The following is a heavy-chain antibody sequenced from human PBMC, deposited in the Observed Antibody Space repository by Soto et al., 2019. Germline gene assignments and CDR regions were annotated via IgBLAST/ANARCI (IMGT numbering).Heavy chain of an antibody. D-gene: IGHD2-15*01. CDR3: ARVSRHCSGGSCYSVNYGMDV. Sequence: SETLSLTCAVYGGSFSGYYWSWIRQPPGKGLEWIGEINHSGSTNYNPSLKSRVTISVDTSKNQFSLKLSSVTAADTAVYYCARVSRHCSGGSCYSVNYGMDVWGQGTTVTVSS. J-gene: IGHJ6*02. V-gene: IGHV4-34*01. CDR2: INHSGST. CDR1: GGSFSGYY.